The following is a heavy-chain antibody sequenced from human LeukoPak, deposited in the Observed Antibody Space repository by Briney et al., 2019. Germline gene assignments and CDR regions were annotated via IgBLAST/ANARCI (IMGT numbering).Heavy chain of an antibody. CDR1: GFTFSSYW. Sequence: GGSLRLSCAASGFTFSSYWMSWVRQAPGKGLEWVSYISSSGSTIYYADSVKGRFTISRDNAKNSLYLQMNSLRAEDTAVYYCARCGHYDFWSGYPYYYYGMDVWGQGTTVTVSS. J-gene: IGHJ6*02. CDR3: ARCGHYDFWSGYPYYYYGMDV. CDR2: ISSSGSTI. V-gene: IGHV3-48*04. D-gene: IGHD3-3*01.